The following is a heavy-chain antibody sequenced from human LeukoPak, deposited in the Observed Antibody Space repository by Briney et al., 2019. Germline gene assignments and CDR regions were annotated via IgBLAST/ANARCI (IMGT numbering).Heavy chain of an antibody. D-gene: IGHD2-15*01. CDR2: ISYDGSNK. V-gene: IGHV3-30-3*01. CDR3: ARANWAGIEAPATDY. J-gene: IGHJ4*02. Sequence: GGSLRLSCAPSGFSVSSNYMSWVRQAPGKGLEWVAVISYDGSNKYYADSVKGRFTISRDNSKNTLFLQMNSLRTEDTAVYFCARANWAGIEAPATDYWGQGTLVTVSS. CDR1: GFSVSSNY.